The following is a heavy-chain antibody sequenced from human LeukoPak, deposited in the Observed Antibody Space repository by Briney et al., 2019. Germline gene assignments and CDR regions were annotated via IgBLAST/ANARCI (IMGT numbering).Heavy chain of an antibody. J-gene: IGHJ4*02. D-gene: IGHD3-10*01. CDR2: IKQDGSEK. V-gene: IGHV3-7*01. CDR1: GGSISSSSYY. CDR3: PRYSYNSGPNDY. Sequence: PSETLSLTCTVSGGSISSSSYYWGWVRQAPGKGLEWVANIKQDGSEKRYVDSVKGRFTISRDNTKTSFYLQMNSLSAEDTAVYYCPRYSYNSGPNDYWGQGILVTVSS.